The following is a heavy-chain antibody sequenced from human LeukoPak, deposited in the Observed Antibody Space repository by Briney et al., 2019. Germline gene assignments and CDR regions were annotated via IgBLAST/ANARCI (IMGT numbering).Heavy chain of an antibody. CDR3: ARGRGAPDYYYYYGIDV. V-gene: IGHV4-34*01. Sequence: PSETLSLTCAVYGGSFSGYYWSWIRQPPGKGLEWIGEINHSGSTNYNPSLKSRVTISVDTSKNQFSLKLSSVTAADTAVYYCARGRGAPDYYYYYGIDVWGQGTTVTVSS. CDR1: GGSFSGYY. CDR2: INHSGST. J-gene: IGHJ6*02. D-gene: IGHD3-10*01.